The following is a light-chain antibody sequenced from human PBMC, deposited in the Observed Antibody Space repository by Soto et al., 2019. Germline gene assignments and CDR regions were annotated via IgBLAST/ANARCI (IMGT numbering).Light chain of an antibody. CDR1: TRDVGDYNY. CDR3: SSYSSSNTLYV. J-gene: IGLJ1*01. CDR2: DVN. V-gene: IGLV2-14*03. Sequence: QSALTQPASVSGSPGQSITISCTGTTRDVGDYNYVSWYQQQPGKAPKLMIYDVNNRPSGVSNRFSGSKSGTTASLTISGLQAEDEADYYCSSYSSSNTLYVFGTGTKVTVL.